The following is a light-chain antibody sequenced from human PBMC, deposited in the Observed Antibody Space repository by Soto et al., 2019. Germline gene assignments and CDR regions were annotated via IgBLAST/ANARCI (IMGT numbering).Light chain of an antibody. Sequence: EMVLTQSPGTLSLSPGERATLSCRASQSVSSSYLAGYQQKPGQAPRILIYGASSRATGIPDRFSGSGSGPDFALTISRLEPEDFAVYYCQQYGSSVVTFGQGTKLEIK. CDR2: GAS. V-gene: IGKV3-20*01. CDR3: QQYGSSVVT. J-gene: IGKJ2*01. CDR1: QSVSSSY.